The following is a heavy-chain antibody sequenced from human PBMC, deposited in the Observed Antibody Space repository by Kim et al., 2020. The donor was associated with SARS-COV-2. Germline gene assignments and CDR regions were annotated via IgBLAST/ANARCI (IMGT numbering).Heavy chain of an antibody. V-gene: IGHV3-23*01. J-gene: IGHJ2*01. CDR1: GFTFSSFA. D-gene: IGHD6-13*01. CDR2: LSDSGGDT. Sequence: GGSLRLSCAASGFTFSSFAMTWVRQAPGKGLEWVSILSDSGGDTFYADSVKGRFTISRDNSKNTLYLQMNSLRAEDTAVYYCAKKGIPARGRWYFDLWGHGTLVTVSS. CDR3: AKKGIPARGRWYFDL.